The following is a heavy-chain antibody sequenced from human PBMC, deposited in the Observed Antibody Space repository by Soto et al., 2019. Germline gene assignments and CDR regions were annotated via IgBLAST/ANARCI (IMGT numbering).Heavy chain of an antibody. CDR1: GGSFSGYY. V-gene: IGHV4-34*01. D-gene: IGHD6-6*01. CDR2: ITPSGHT. CDR3: AIGSVAPRRVAY. J-gene: IGHJ4*02. Sequence: QVQLQQWGARLLKPSETLSLTCAASGGSFSGYYWSWIRQSPGKGLEWIAEITPSGHTKYNPSLRSRGTRSLDTSRNQFSLNLRSVTAADTAVYYCAIGSVAPRRVAYWGQGILVTVSS.